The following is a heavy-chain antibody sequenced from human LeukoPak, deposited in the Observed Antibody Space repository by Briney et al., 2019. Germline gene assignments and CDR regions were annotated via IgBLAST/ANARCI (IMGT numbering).Heavy chain of an antibody. Sequence: SETLSLTCTVSGGSISSYYWSWIRQPPGKGLEWIGEINRSGSTNYNPSLKSRVTISVDTSKNQFSLKLSSVTAADTAVYYCEGGDYYYGMDVWGQGTTVTVSS. J-gene: IGHJ6*02. V-gene: IGHV4-34*01. CDR3: EGGDYYYGMDV. CDR2: INRSGST. CDR1: GGSISSYY.